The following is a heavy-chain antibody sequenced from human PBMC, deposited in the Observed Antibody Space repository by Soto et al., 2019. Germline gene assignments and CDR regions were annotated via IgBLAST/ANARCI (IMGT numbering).Heavy chain of an antibody. CDR1: GFTVSGYY. CDR3: AKSTYYYDSSAYYPYYYYGMDV. V-gene: IGHV3-53*01. J-gene: IGHJ6*02. D-gene: IGHD3-22*01. Sequence: PGGSLRLSCAASGFTVSGYYMSWVRQAPGKGLEWVSVIYSAGSADFADSVKGRFTISRDNSKTTLYLQMDSLRAEDTAVYYCAKSTYYYDSSAYYPYYYYGMDVWGQGTTVTVSS. CDR2: IYSAGSA.